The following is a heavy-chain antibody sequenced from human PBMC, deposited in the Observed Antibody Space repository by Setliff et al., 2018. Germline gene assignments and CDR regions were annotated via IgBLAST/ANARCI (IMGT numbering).Heavy chain of an antibody. D-gene: IGHD5-12*01. J-gene: IGHJ6*03. V-gene: IGHV3-11*04. CDR1: GLTFNSYA. CDR2: VSSTSTI. Sequence: GGSLRLSCAASGLTFNSYAMSWVRQAPGKGLEWVSTVSVSSTSTIYYADAVRGRFTISRDNTKDSVSLQMNSLRAEDTAVYYCARSGLTWHYYYYLDVWGKGATVTVSS. CDR3: ARSGLTWHYYYYLDV.